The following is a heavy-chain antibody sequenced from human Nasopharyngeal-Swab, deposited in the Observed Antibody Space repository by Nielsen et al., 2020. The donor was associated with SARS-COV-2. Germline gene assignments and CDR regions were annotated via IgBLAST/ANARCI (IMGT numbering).Heavy chain of an antibody. D-gene: IGHD5-18*01. J-gene: IGHJ4*02. CDR2: ISGSGGST. V-gene: IGHV3-23*01. Sequence: GESLKISCAASGFTFSSYAMSWVRQAPGKGLEWVSAISGSGGSTYYADSVKGRFTIARDNSKNTLYLQMNSLRAEDTAVYYCANVDPVRKYFDYWGQGTLVTVSS. CDR3: ANVDPVRKYFDY. CDR1: GFTFSSYA.